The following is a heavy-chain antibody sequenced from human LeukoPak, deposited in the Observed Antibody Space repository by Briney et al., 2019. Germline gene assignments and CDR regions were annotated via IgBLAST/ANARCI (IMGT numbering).Heavy chain of an antibody. CDR1: GGSISSYY. D-gene: IGHD5-12*01. V-gene: IGHV4-59*12. Sequence: SETLSLTCTVSGGSISSYYWSWIRQPPGKGLEWIGEINHSGSTNYNPSLKSRVTISVDTSKNQFSLKLSSVTAADTAVYYCARGASYMDVWGKGTTVTVSS. CDR3: ARGASYMDV. J-gene: IGHJ6*03. CDR2: INHSGST.